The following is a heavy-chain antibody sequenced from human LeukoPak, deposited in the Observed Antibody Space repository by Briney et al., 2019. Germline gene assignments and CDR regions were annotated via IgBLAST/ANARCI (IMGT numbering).Heavy chain of an antibody. CDR1: GLTFSSYA. CDR3: AREGLYGDYGLDY. Sequence: PGGSLRLSCAASGLTFSSYAMHWVRQAPGKGLEYVSAISSNGGSTYYANSVKGRFTISRDNSKNTLYLQMGSLRAEDMAVYYCAREGLYGDYGLDYWGQGTLVTVSS. CDR2: ISSNGGST. D-gene: IGHD4-17*01. J-gene: IGHJ4*02. V-gene: IGHV3-64*01.